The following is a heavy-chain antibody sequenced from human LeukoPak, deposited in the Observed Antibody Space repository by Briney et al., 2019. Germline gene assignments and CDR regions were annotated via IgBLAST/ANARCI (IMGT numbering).Heavy chain of an antibody. CDR1: GFTFSSYA. CDR3: AKGESFAFAM. V-gene: IGHV3-23*01. J-gene: IGHJ3*02. CDR2: ISRSGPT. Sequence: HPGGSLRLSCAASGFTFSSYAMSWVRQAPGKGLEWVSGISRSGPTYYRDSVKGRFTISRDNYKDTLYLQMDSLRAEDTATYYCAKGESFAFAMWGQGTMVAVSS.